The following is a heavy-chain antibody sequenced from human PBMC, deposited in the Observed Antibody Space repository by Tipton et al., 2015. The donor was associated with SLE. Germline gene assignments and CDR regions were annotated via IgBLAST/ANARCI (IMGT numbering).Heavy chain of an antibody. J-gene: IGHJ4*02. CDR1: GGSFSGYY. D-gene: IGHD3-16*01. V-gene: IGHV4-34*01. CDR3: ARDGGGWPYYFDY. Sequence: TLSLTCAVYGGSFSGYYWGWIRQTPGKGLEWIGTIYYSGSTYCKPSLKSRVTMSVDTSKNQFSLKLSSVTAADTAVYYCARDGGGWPYYFDYWGQGTLVTVSS. CDR2: IYYSGST.